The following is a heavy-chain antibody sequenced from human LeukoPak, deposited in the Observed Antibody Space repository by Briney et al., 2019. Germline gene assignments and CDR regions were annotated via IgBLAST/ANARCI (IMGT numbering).Heavy chain of an antibody. CDR1: GGSFSGYY. CDR3: ARLRGRSDY. CDR2: INNSGST. J-gene: IGHJ4*02. Sequence: SETLSLTCAVYGGSFSGYYWSWIRQPPGKGLEWIGEINNSGSTNYNPSLKSRVTISVDTSKNQFSLKLSSVTAADTAVYYCARLRGRSDYWGQGTLVTVSS. D-gene: IGHD2-15*01. V-gene: IGHV4-34*01.